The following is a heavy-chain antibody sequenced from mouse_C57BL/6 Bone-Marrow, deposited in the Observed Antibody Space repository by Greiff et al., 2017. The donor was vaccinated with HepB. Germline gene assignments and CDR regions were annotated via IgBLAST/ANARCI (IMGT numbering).Heavy chain of an antibody. CDR1: GYTFTDHT. J-gene: IGHJ2*01. CDR2: IYPRDGST. D-gene: IGHD1-1*01. Sequence: LQESDAELVKPGASVKISCKVSGYTFTDHTIHWMKQRPEQGLEWIGYIYPRDGSTKYNEKFKGKATLTADKSSSTAYMQLNSLTSEDSAVYFCARGGDYYGLYFDYWGQGTTLTVSS. V-gene: IGHV1-78*01. CDR3: ARGGDYYGLYFDY.